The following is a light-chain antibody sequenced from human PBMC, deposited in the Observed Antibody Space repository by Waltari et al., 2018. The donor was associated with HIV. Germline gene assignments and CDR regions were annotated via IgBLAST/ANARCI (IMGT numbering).Light chain of an antibody. Sequence: QSELTQSPSASGTPGQRLTISCSGRSSNIERNYVYWYKQFPGATPKVLIYKHNERPAGVPDRISGSKSGTSASLLISGLRSDDEADYYCAVWDESLDGWLFGGGTKLTVL. CDR2: KHN. V-gene: IGLV1-47*01. J-gene: IGLJ3*02. CDR3: AVWDESLDGWL. CDR1: SSNIERNY.